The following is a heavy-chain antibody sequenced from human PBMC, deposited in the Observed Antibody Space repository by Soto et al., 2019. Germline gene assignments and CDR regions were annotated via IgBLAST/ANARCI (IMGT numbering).Heavy chain of an antibody. CDR1: GYTFTSYA. V-gene: IGHV1-3*01. CDR2: INAGNGNT. CDR3: ARGDIVVVPAATLLDH. D-gene: IGHD2-2*01. J-gene: IGHJ4*02. Sequence: QVQLVQSGAEVKKPGASVKVSCKASGYTFTSYAMYWVRQAPGQRLEWMGWINAGNGNTKYSQKFQGRVTITRDTSASTAYMELSSLRSEDTAVYYCARGDIVVVPAATLLDHWGQGTLVTVSS.